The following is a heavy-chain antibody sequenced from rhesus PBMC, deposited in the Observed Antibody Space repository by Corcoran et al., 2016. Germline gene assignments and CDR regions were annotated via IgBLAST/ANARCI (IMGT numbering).Heavy chain of an antibody. D-gene: IGHD2-21*01. CDR3: ASVLYRFDV. J-gene: IGHJ5-1*01. V-gene: IGHV1-111*02. CDR1: GYTFTDHY. CDR2: VEPEDGEA. Sequence: EVQLVQSGAEVKKPGATVKISCKALGYTFTDHYLNWVRQAPGKGIEWMGGVEPEDGEADYAQKFHNRVTITADISTDTAYMELGSLRSEDTAVYYCASVLYRFDVWGPGVLVTVSS.